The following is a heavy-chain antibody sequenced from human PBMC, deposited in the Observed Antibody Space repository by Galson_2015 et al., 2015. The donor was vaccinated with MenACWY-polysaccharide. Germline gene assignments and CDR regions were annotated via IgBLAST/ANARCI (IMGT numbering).Heavy chain of an antibody. CDR3: ARDIRRVADSTG. CDR2: ISSSGSTI. J-gene: IGHJ4*02. Sequence: SLRLSCAASGFTVSSNYMSWVRQAPGKGLEWVSYISSSGSTIYYADSVKGRFTISRDNAKNSLYLQMNSLRAEDTAVYYCARDIRRVADSTGWGQGTLVTVSS. V-gene: IGHV3-11*01. D-gene: IGHD6-19*01. CDR1: GFTVSSNY.